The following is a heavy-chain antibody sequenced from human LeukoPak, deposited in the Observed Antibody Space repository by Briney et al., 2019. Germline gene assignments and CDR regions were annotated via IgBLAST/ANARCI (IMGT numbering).Heavy chain of an antibody. CDR3: AKKNLESGNWFDP. CDR1: GFTFSTYW. CDR2: ISGSGGST. Sequence: GSLRLSCAASGFTFSTYWMHWVRQAPGKGLEWVSAISGSGGSTYYADSVKGRFTISRDNSKDTLYLQMNSLRAEDTAVYYCAKKNLESGNWFDPWGQGTLVTVSS. D-gene: IGHD3-10*01. J-gene: IGHJ5*02. V-gene: IGHV3-23*01.